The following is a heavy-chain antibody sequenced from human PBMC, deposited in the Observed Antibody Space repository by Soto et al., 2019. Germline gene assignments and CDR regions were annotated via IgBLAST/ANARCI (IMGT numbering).Heavy chain of an antibody. CDR1: GFTFSSYD. V-gene: IGHV3-48*02. CDR2: ISSSSSTI. J-gene: IGHJ4*02. CDR3: ARGDNWNYGIDF. Sequence: HLGGSLRLSCAASGFTFSSYDMNWVRRAPGKGLEWVSYISSSSSTIYYADSVKGRFTLSRDNAKNSLYLQMNSLRHEDTAVYYCARGDNWNYGIDFWGQGTLVTVSS. D-gene: IGHD1-7*01.